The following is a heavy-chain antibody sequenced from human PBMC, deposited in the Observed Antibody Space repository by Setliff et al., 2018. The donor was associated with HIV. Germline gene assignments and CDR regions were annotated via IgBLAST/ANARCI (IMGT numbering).Heavy chain of an antibody. CDR1: XGSXXDXY. Sequence: TSETLSLTCTVLXGSXXDXYRSWIRQPPGKGLEWIGYIYTSGSTNYNPSLKSXXXISVDTSKNQFSXXLRSXPAAETALYSCEVAXXWGQGTXXXVSS. D-gene: IGHD5-12*01. CDR3: EVAXX. V-gene: IGHV4-4*09. CDR2: IYTSGST. J-gene: IGHJ4*02.